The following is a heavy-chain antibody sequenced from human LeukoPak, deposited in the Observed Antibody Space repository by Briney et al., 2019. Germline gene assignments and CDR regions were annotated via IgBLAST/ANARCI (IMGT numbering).Heavy chain of an antibody. Sequence: ASVKVSCKASGYTFTTYARNWVRPAPGQGLEWMGWINTYTGNPTYAQDFPGRFVFSLDTSVSTAYLQIYSLKAEDTAVYYCARLVAAGGSGSFDPWGQGTLVTVSS. CDR1: GYTFTTYA. D-gene: IGHD6-13*01. J-gene: IGHJ5*02. CDR2: INTYTGNP. V-gene: IGHV7-4-1*01. CDR3: ARLVAAGGSGSFDP.